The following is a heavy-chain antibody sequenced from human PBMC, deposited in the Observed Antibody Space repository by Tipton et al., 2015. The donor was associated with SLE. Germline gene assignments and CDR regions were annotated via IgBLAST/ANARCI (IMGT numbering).Heavy chain of an antibody. CDR1: GYTFTSYG. J-gene: IGHJ6*03. CDR2: ISAYNGNT. V-gene: IGHV1-18*01. D-gene: IGHD5-18*01. CDR3: ARARPDTAMVHHYYYMDV. Sequence: QLVQSGAEVKKPGASVKVSCKASGYTFTSYGISWVRQAPGQGLEWMGWISAYNGNTNYAQKLQGRVTMTTDTSTSTAYMELRSLRSDDTAVYYCARARPDTAMVHHYYYMDVWGKGTTVTVSS.